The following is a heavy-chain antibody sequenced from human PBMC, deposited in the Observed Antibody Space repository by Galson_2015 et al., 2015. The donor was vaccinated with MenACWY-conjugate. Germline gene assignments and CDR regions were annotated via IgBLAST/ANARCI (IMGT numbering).Heavy chain of an antibody. CDR1: GFTFSNAW. V-gene: IGHV3-15*01. CDR2: IKSKTHSGTP. J-gene: IGHJ4*02. CDR3: TTDYFGQSFFDS. Sequence: SLRLSCAASGFTFSNAWMTWFRQAPGKGLEWVGRIKSKTHSGTPDYAGPVNGRFTISRDDSRNTVYLEMNGLKAEDTGLYYCTTDYFGQSFFDSWGQGTPVPVSS. D-gene: IGHD2/OR15-2a*01.